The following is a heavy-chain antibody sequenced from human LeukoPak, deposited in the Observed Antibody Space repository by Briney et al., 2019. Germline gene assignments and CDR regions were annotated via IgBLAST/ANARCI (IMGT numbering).Heavy chain of an antibody. Sequence: ASVEVSCKASGYTFTGYYMHWVRQAPGQGLEWMGWINPNSGGTNYAQKFQGRVTMTRDTSISTAYMELSRLRSDDTAVYYCARAYEYCSGGSCYSWFDPWGQGTLVTVSS. CDR1: GYTFTGYY. V-gene: IGHV1-2*02. CDR3: ARAYEYCSGGSCYSWFDP. CDR2: INPNSGGT. J-gene: IGHJ5*02. D-gene: IGHD2-15*01.